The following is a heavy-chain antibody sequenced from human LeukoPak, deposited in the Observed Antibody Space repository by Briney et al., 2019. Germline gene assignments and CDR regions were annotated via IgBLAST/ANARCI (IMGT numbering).Heavy chain of an antibody. CDR1: GYMFSNFFSSYG. V-gene: IGHV1-18*01. J-gene: IGHJ4*02. D-gene: IGHD6-19*01. CDR3: AREAVTGIAVAGTVSYFDY. Sequence: ASVTVSCKASGYMFSNFFSSYGIPWVRQAPGQGLEWMGWISPYKCNKKFAQKFQGRVTMTTDTSTSTAYMELRSLRSDDTAVYYCAREAVTGIAVAGTVSYFDYWGQGTLVTVSS. CDR2: ISPYKCNK.